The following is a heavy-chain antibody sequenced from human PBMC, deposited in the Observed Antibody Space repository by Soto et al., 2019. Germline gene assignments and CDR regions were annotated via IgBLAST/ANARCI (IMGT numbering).Heavy chain of an antibody. J-gene: IGHJ5*02. CDR1: GYSFTSYW. Sequence: PGESLKISCKGSGYSFTSYWIGWVRQMPGKGLEWMGIIYPGDSDTRYSPSFQGQVTISADKSISTAYLQWSSLKASDTAMYYCARGPDSGDSGWDGSWFDPWGQGTLVTGS. CDR3: ARGPDSGDSGWDGSWFDP. D-gene: IGHD6-19*01. V-gene: IGHV5-51*01. CDR2: IYPGDSDT.